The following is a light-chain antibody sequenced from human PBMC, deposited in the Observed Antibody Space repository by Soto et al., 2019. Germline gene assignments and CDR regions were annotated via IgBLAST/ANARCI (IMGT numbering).Light chain of an antibody. CDR3: KSYAGSNTYV. J-gene: IGLJ1*01. CDR1: SSDVGGYNY. Sequence: QSVLTQPPSASGSPGQSVTISCAGTSSDVGGYNYVSWYQQYPGKVPKLMIYEVSERPSGVPDRFSGSKSGNTAFLTVSGLQAADEADYFCKSYAGSNTYVFGSGTKLTVL. V-gene: IGLV2-8*01. CDR2: EVS.